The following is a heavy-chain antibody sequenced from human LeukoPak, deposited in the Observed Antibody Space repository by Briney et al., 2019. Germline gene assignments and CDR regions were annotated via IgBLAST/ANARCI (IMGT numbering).Heavy chain of an antibody. CDR3: ARDLDDMVRGAFDY. CDR1: GFTFSSYE. V-gene: IGHV3-48*03. Sequence: PGGSLRLSCAASGFTFSSYEMNWVRQAPGKGLEWVSYISTSGTTIYYADSVKGRFTISRDNAKISLYLQMNSLRAEDAAVYYCARDLDDMVRGAFDYWGQGTLVTVSS. J-gene: IGHJ4*02. CDR2: ISTSGTTI. D-gene: IGHD3-10*01.